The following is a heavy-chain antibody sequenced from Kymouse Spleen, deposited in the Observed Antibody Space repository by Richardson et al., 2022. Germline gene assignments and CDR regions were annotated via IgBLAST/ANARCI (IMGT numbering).Heavy chain of an antibody. Sequence: QLQLQESGPGLVKPSETLSLTCTVSGGSISSSSYYWGWIRQPPGKGLEWIGSIYYSGSTYYNPSLKSRVTISVDTSKNQFSLKLSSVTAADTAVYYCARPGTTYWYFDLWGRGTLVTVSS. V-gene: IGHV4-39*01. D-gene: IGHD1-14*01. CDR2: IYYSGST. CDR1: GGSISSSSYY. CDR3: ARPGTTYWYFDL. J-gene: IGHJ2*01.